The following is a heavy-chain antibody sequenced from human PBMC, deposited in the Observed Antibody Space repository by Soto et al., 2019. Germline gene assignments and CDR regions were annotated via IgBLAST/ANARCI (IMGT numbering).Heavy chain of an antibody. V-gene: IGHV3-23*01. D-gene: IGHD1-26*01. J-gene: IGHJ4*02. Sequence: HPGGSLRLSCAASGFTFSSSAMSWVRQAPGKGLEWVSAISFSSSSSHYADPVKGRFTISRDNSKSTLYLQMNSLRAEDTAVYYCAKEISWDYYFDYWGQGALVTVSS. CDR1: GFTFSSSA. CDR3: AKEISWDYYFDY. CDR2: ISFSSSSS.